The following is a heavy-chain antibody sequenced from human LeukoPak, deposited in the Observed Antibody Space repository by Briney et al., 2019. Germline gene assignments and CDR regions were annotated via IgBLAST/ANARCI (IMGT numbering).Heavy chain of an antibody. CDR2: IYHTGNI. CDR3: ATRKLGNDY. V-gene: IGHV4-59*01. J-gene: IGHJ4*02. D-gene: IGHD7-27*01. CDR1: GASITSYY. Sequence: SETLSLTCAVSGASITSYYWTWIRQPPGKGLEWIGYIYHTGNIKYNPSLNSRVTISADTSKNQFSLKLYSVTAADTAVYYCATRKLGNDYWGQGTLVTVSS.